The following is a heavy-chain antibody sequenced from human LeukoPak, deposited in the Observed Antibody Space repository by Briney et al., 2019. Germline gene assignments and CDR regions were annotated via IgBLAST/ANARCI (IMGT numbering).Heavy chain of an antibody. CDR1: GGSISSYY. V-gene: IGHV4-59*12. CDR2: IYYSGST. Sequence: PSETLSLTCTVSGGSISSYYWSWIRQPPGKGLEWIAYIYYSGSTNYNPSLKSRVTISVDTSKNQFSLKLSSVTAADTAVYYCARDWPRGGWYRGIYWYFDLWGRGTLVTVSS. CDR3: ARDWPRGGWYRGIYWYFDL. D-gene: IGHD6-19*01. J-gene: IGHJ2*01.